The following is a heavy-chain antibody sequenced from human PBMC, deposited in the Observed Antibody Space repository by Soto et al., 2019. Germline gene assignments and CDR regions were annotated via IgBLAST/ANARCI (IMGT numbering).Heavy chain of an antibody. CDR3: ARGRGYVYGSNFYGLDV. CDR2: INHSGTT. V-gene: IGHV4-34*01. Sequence: SETLSLTCGVYRGSFSGFYWSWVRQTPGGGLEWIGEINHSGTTNYNPSFQNRVTISVDKSTNNFSLKMTSVTAADAAVYYCARGRGYVYGSNFYGLDVWGQGATVTVSS. D-gene: IGHD6-25*01. J-gene: IGHJ6*02. CDR1: RGSFSGFY.